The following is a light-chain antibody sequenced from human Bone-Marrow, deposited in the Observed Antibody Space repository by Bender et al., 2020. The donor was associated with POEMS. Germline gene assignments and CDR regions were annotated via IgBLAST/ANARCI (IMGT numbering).Light chain of an antibody. Sequence: SSELTQPPSVSVSPGQTARITCSGDALPKQYAYWYQQKPGQAPVLVIYKDTERPSGIPERFSGSSSGTTVTLTISGVQAEDEADYYCQSAHSSGIPYVFGTGTKVTV. J-gene: IGLJ1*01. CDR3: QSAHSSGIPYV. CDR1: ALPKQY. CDR2: KDT. V-gene: IGLV3-25*03.